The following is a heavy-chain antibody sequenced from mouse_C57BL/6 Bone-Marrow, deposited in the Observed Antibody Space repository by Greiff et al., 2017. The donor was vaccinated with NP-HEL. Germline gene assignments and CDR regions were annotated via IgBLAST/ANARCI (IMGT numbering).Heavy chain of an antibody. CDR2: INPNNGGT. J-gene: IGHJ3*01. CDR1: GYTFTDYY. CDR3: ARRGYYGRRGNFAY. D-gene: IGHD1-1*01. V-gene: IGHV1-26*01. Sequence: VQLQQSGPELVKPGASVKISCKASGYTFTDYYMNWVKQSHGKSLEWIGDINPNNGGTSYNQKFKGKATLTVDKSSSTAYMELRSLTSEDSAVDNGARRGYYGRRGNFAYWGQGTLLTVSA.